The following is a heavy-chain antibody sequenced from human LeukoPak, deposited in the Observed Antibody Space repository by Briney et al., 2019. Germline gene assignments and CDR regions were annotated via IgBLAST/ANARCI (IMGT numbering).Heavy chain of an antibody. CDR3: AKLPVAGTILARYYMDV. V-gene: IGHV3-30*18. D-gene: IGHD6-19*01. CDR2: ISYDGGNK. Sequence: GRSLRLSCAASGFTFSNYGMHWVRQAPGKGLEWVAFISYDGGNKYYTDSVKGRFTISRDNSKNTLYLQMNSLRAEDTAVYYCAKLPVAGTILARYYMDVWGKGTTVTISS. J-gene: IGHJ6*03. CDR1: GFTFSNYG.